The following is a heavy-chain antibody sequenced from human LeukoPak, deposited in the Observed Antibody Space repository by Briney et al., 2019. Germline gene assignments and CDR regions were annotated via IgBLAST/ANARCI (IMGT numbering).Heavy chain of an antibody. Sequence: GRSLRLSCAASGFTFDDYAMHWVRQGPGKGLEWVSAISGSGGSTYYADSVKGRFTISRDNSKNTLYLQMNSLRAEDTAVYYCAKSGVGATMEGDYFDYWGQGTLVTVSS. D-gene: IGHD1-26*01. CDR3: AKSGVGATMEGDYFDY. CDR2: ISGSGGST. CDR1: GFTFDDYA. V-gene: IGHV3-23*01. J-gene: IGHJ4*02.